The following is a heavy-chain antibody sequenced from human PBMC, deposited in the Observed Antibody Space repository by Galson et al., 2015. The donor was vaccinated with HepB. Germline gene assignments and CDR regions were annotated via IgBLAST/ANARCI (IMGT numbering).Heavy chain of an antibody. CDR3: ARDSTTWVRTGAMDV. J-gene: IGHJ4*02. V-gene: IGHV3-48*04. CDR1: GFTFSAYS. Sequence: SLRLSCAASGFTFSAYSMNWVRQAPGKGLEWVLYISSTSSNTVHYAESVKGRFTISRDNAKNSLFLQMNSLRGEDTAVYYCARDSTTWVRTGAMDVWGQGTLVTVSS. D-gene: IGHD5-18*01. CDR2: ISSTSSNTV.